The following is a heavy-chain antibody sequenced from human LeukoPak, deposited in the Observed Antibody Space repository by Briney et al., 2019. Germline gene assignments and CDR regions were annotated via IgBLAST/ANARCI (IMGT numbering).Heavy chain of an antibody. J-gene: IGHJ4*02. CDR2: INPNSGGT. V-gene: IGHV1-2*02. CDR3: ARVSLAVVVVAATPYYFDY. D-gene: IGHD2-15*01. CDR1: GCAFTGHH. Sequence: GASVKISCKASGCAFTGHHLHWVRQAPGQGLEWMGWINPNSGGTNYAQKFQGRVTMTRDTSISTAYMELSRLRSDDTAVYYCARVSLAVVVVAATPYYFDYWGQGTLVTVSS.